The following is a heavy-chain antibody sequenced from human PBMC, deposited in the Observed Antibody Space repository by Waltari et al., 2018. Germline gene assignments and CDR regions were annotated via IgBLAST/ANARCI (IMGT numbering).Heavy chain of an antibody. Sequence: QVQLVQSGAEVKKPGASVKVSCKASGYTFTSYYMHWVRQAPGQGLEWMGIINPRGGRASSAQKFQGRATMTRDTATSTVYMELSSLRSGDTAVYYCAREGRGLAFDIWGQGTMVTVSS. V-gene: IGHV1-46*01. D-gene: IGHD3-10*01. CDR3: AREGRGLAFDI. J-gene: IGHJ3*02. CDR2: INPRGGRA. CDR1: GYTFTSYY.